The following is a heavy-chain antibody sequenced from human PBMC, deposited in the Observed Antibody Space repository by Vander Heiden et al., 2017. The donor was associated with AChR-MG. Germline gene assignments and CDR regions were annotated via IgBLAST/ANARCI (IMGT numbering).Heavy chain of an antibody. CDR2: IRYDGSNK. CDR3: AKAKFTRIVGCFDY. CDR1: GFNLSCYG. D-gene: IGHD1-26*01. V-gene: IGHV3-30*02. Sequence: QVQLVESGGGVVQHGGSLSLSWEASGFNLSCYGMHWVRQAPGKGLELVAFIRYDGSNKYYADSVKGRFTISRDNSKNTLYLQMNSLRAEDTAVYYCAKAKFTRIVGCFDYWGQGTLVTVSS. J-gene: IGHJ4*02.